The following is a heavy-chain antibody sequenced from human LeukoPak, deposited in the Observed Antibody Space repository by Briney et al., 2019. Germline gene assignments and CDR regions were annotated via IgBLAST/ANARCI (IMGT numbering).Heavy chain of an antibody. Sequence: SETLSLTCTVSGGSISSYYLNWIRQPPGKGLEWIGSINYSGSTNYNPSLKSRVTISIDTSKNQFSLKLSSVTAADTAVYYCARDYFTSYYYYGMYVWGQGTTVTVSS. CDR3: ARDYFTSYYYYGMYV. CDR1: GGSISSYY. CDR2: INYSGST. V-gene: IGHV4-59*01. D-gene: IGHD2/OR15-2a*01. J-gene: IGHJ6*02.